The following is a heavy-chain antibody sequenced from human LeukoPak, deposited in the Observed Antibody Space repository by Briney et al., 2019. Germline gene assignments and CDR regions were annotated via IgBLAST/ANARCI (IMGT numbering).Heavy chain of an antibody. V-gene: IGHV3-74*01. D-gene: IGHD1-26*01. J-gene: IGHJ4*01. CDR2: INSDGSTT. CDR1: GFTFSSYG. Sequence: GGSLRLSCAASGFTFSSYGMSWVRQAPGKGLVWVSRINSDGSTTTYADSVKGRFTISRDSGRNTVYLQMNSLRAEDTAVYYCARVTYSGSYSFDYWGHGTLVTVSS. CDR3: ARVTYSGSYSFDY.